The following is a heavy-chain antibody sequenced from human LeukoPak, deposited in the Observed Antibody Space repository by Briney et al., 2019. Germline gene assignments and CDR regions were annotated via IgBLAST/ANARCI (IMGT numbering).Heavy chain of an antibody. J-gene: IGHJ4*02. D-gene: IGHD4-17*01. CDR2: IYYTGST. Sequence: SETLSLTCTVSGDSISSYYWSWTRQPPGKGLEWIGYIYYTGSTSYNPSLKSRVTISVDTSKNQFSLKLNSVTAADTAVYYCARHLSDGDYPFDHWGQGTLVTVSS. CDR3: ARHLSDGDYPFDH. CDR1: GDSISSYY. V-gene: IGHV4-59*01.